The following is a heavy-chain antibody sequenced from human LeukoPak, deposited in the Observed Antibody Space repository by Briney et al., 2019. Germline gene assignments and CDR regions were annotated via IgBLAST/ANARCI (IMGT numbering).Heavy chain of an antibody. CDR2: LYYSGTP. J-gene: IGHJ6*02. CDR3: ARSLSSLGYYYYGMDV. Sequence: SETLSLTCTVSGDYRSISSYYWGWIRQPPGMGLVRIGYLYYSGTPNYNHSLKSQVTISLDTSKMQFSLKLSSVTAADTAVYYCARSLSSLGYYYYGMDVWGQGTTVTVSS. D-gene: IGHD6-19*01. V-gene: IGHV4-59*01. CDR1: GDYRSISSYY.